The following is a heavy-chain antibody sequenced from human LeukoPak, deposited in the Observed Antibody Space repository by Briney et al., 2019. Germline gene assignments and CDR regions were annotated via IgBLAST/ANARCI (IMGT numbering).Heavy chain of an antibody. CDR3: ARQWCNGGSCYGSS. D-gene: IGHD2-15*01. Sequence: SQTLSLTCAISGDIVSSDSAAWNWIRQSPSRGLEWLGRTHYRSKWYNDYAASLRSRITVNPDTSKNQFSLQLYSVSPEDTAVYYCARQWCNGGSCYGSSWGQGTLVTVSS. CDR2: THYRSKWYN. J-gene: IGHJ5*02. CDR1: GDIVSSDSAA. V-gene: IGHV6-1*01.